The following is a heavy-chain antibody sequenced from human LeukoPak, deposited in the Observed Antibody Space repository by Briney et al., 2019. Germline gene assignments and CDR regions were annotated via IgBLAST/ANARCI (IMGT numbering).Heavy chain of an antibody. J-gene: IGHJ6*02. CDR3: TKDATPGGADV. V-gene: IGHV3-9*01. CDR1: GFTFVNYA. CDR2: FDYNSGRI. Sequence: GGSLRLSCAVSGFTFVNYAIHWVRQAPGKGLEWVSGFDYNSGRIDCADSVKGRFTISRDNAKNSLYLQMNSLRVEDTALYYCTKDATPGGADVWGQGTTVTVSS. D-gene: IGHD3-10*01.